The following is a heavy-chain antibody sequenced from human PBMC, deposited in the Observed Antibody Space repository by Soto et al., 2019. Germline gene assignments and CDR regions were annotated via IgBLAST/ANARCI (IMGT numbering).Heavy chain of an antibody. V-gene: IGHV1-18*01. D-gene: IGHD1-26*01. CDR1: GYTFTSYG. J-gene: IGHJ5*02. CDR3: ARVVGALGHWFDP. CDR2: ISAYNYNT. Sequence: QVQLVQSGAEVKKPGASVKVSCKASGYTFTSYGLSWVRQAPGQGLEWMGRISAYNYNTNYAQKLXRRXXMTTDTSTSTAYMELRSLRSDDTAVYYCARVVGALGHWFDPWGQGTLVTVSS.